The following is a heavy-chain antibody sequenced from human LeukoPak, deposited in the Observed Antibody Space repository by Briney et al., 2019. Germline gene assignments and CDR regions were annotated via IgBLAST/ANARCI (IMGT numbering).Heavy chain of an antibody. CDR2: ISSDGGST. V-gene: IGHV3-64D*06. D-gene: IGHD4-23*01. CDR1: GFTFSDYA. J-gene: IGHJ4*02. Sequence: GRSLRLSCSVSGFTFSDYAMHWVRQASGKGLKYVSSISSDGGSTYYADSVKGRFTISRDNSKNTLYLQMSSLRAEDTALYYCVKDRWIDYWGQGALVTVSS. CDR3: VKDRWIDY.